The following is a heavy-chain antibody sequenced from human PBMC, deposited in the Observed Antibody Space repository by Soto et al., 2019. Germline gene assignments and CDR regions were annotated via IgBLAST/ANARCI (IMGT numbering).Heavy chain of an antibody. J-gene: IGHJ5*02. CDR1: GGSISSFY. V-gene: IGHV4-59*08. D-gene: IGHD4-17*01. CDR3: ARSGLTTVTYYWLDP. Sequence: SETLSLTCTVSGGSISSFYWSWIRQPPGKGLEWIGYIYYSGSTNYNPSLKSRVTISVDTSKNQFSLKLSSVTAADTAVYYCARSGLTTVTYYWLDPWGQGTLVTVSS. CDR2: IYYSGST.